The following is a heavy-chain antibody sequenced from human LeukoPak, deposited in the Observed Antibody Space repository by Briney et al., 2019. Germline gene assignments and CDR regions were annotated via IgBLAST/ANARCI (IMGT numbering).Heavy chain of an antibody. D-gene: IGHD3-10*01. V-gene: IGHV4-4*07. Sequence: SETLSLTCTVSGGSISSYYWSWIRQPAGKGLEWIGRIYTSGSTNYNPSLKSRVTMSVDTSKNQFSLKLSSVTAADTAVYYCARSYLDPHGSGSLSFDYWGQGTLVTVSS. CDR1: GGSISSYY. CDR3: ARSYLDPHGSGSLSFDY. J-gene: IGHJ4*02. CDR2: IYTSGST.